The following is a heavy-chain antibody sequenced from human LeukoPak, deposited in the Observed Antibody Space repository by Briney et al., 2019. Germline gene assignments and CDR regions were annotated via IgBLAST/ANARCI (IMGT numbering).Heavy chain of an antibody. V-gene: IGHV5-10-1*01. D-gene: IGHD3-10*01. CDR1: GYSFTSYW. CDR2: IDPSDSYT. Sequence: PGESLKISCKGSGYSFTSYWISWVRQMPGRGLERMGRIDPSDSYTNYSPSFQGHVTISADKSISTAYLQWSSLKASDTATYYCARHSWFGELFLGNFDYWGQGTLVTVSS. J-gene: IGHJ4*02. CDR3: ARHSWFGELFLGNFDY.